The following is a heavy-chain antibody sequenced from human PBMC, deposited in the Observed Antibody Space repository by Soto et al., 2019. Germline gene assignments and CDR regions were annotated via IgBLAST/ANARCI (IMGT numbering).Heavy chain of an antibody. CDR3: ARGHGWVDY. V-gene: IGHV5-10-1*01. CDR2: IDPRDSST. D-gene: IGHD6-19*01. CDR1: GWSFTRNW. Sequence: GESLKISCKGSGWSFTRNWITWVRQMPGKGLEWMGRIDPRDSSTDYSPSFQGHVTISADKSISTAYLQWSSLKASDSAIYFCARGHGWVDYWGQGTLVTVSS. J-gene: IGHJ4*02.